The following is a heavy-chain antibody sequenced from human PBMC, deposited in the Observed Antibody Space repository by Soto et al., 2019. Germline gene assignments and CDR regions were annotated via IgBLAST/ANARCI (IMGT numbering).Heavy chain of an antibody. CDR1: GGSISSGGYY. Sequence: PSETLSLTCTVSGGSISSGGYYWSWIRQHPGKGLEWIGYIYYSGSTYYNPSLKSRVTISVDTSKNQFSLKLSSVTAADTAVYYCARSIAAAGPFDYWGQGTLVTVSS. D-gene: IGHD6-13*01. CDR2: IYYSGST. V-gene: IGHV4-31*03. J-gene: IGHJ4*02. CDR3: ARSIAAAGPFDY.